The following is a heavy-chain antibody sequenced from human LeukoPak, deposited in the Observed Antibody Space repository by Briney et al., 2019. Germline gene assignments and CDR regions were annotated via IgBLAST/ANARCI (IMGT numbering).Heavy chain of an antibody. V-gene: IGHV4-59*01. CDR1: GGSISTYY. Sequence: SETLSLTCSVSGGSISTYYWSWIRQPPGKGLEWIGYISYSGSTNCNPSLKGRVTISIDTSKNQFSLKLSSVTAADTAVYYCARAYGSGSYPISNWGQGTLVTVSS. D-gene: IGHD3-10*01. J-gene: IGHJ4*02. CDR2: ISYSGST. CDR3: ARAYGSGSYPISN.